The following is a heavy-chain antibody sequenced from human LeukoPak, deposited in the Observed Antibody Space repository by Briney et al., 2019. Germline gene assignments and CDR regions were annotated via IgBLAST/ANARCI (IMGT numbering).Heavy chain of an antibody. D-gene: IGHD2/OR15-2a*01. J-gene: IGHJ6*03. Sequence: GSLRLSCAASGFTFSSYGMHWVRQAPGKGLEWVAVISFDGSSEDYADSVKGRFTISRDNSKNTLYLQMNSLRVEDTAVYYCAKAADQYYYSYFYYMDVWGKGTTVTVSS. CDR1: GFTFSSYG. CDR3: AKAADQYYYSYFYYMDV. CDR2: ISFDGSSE. V-gene: IGHV3-30*18.